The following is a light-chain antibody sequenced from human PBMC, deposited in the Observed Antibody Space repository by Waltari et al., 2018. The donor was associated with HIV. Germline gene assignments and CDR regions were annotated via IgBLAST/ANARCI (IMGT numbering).Light chain of an antibody. CDR2: VNDDGSH. V-gene: IGLV4-69*01. CDR1: SGHSNYA. Sequence: QPVVTQSPSASASLGASVKLTCTLSSGHSNYAIAWHQQQPETGPRYLMTVNDDGSHSKGDGIPDRFSGSSSGAERYLSISSLQSEDEADYYCQTWDTGIRVFGGGTKLTVL. J-gene: IGLJ3*02. CDR3: QTWDTGIRV.